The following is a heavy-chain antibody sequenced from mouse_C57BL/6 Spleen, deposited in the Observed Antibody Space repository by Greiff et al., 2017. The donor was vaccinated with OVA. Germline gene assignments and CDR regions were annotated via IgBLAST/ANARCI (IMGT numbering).Heavy chain of an antibody. CDR2: IWSGGST. D-gene: IGHD2-5*01. J-gene: IGHJ4*01. Sequence: VQLQESGPGLVQPSQSLSITCTVSGFSLTSYGVHWVRQSPGKGLEWLGVIWSGGSTDYNAAFISRLSISKDNSKSQVFFKMNSLQADDTAIYYCARSYYSNRYYAMDYWGQGTSVTVSS. V-gene: IGHV2-2*01. CDR3: ARSYYSNRYYAMDY. CDR1: GFSLTSYG.